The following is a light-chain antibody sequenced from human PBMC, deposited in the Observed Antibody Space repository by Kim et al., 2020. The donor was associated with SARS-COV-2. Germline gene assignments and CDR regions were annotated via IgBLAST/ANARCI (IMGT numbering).Light chain of an antibody. CDR3: KQYNNWPYT. Sequence: SVAPGERATLSGRASQSVSSNLAWYQQKPGQAPRLLIYGASTRATGIPARFSGSGSGTEFTLTISSLQSEDFAVYYCKQYNNWPYTFGQGTKLEI. J-gene: IGKJ2*01. V-gene: IGKV3-15*01. CDR2: GAS. CDR1: QSVSSN.